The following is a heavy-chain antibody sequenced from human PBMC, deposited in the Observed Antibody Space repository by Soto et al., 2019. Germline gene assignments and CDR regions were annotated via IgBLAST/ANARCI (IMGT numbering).Heavy chain of an antibody. J-gene: IGHJ4*02. CDR2: INPNSGDS. Sequence: SVEVCSKGSVCTVIGYHMHRFRQAPGQGLGYMGWINPNSGDSNYSQKFQGWVTMTRDTSISTAYMELSTLKSDDTAVYYCARAWGSCGGGDGFFSVDDWGEGTRVAVSS. V-gene: IGHV1-2*04. CDR1: VCTVIGYH. CDR3: ARAWGSCGGGDGFFSVDD. D-gene: IGHD2-21*02.